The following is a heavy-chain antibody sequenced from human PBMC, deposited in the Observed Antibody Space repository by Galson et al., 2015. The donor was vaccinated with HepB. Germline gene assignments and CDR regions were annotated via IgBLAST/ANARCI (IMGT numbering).Heavy chain of an antibody. CDR1: GGSISGYY. CDR2: VYYSGTT. J-gene: IGHJ3*01. D-gene: IGHD2-2*02. V-gene: IGHV4-59*08. CDR3: ARHHCPTTHCYNLFDV. Sequence: QVQLQESGPGLVKPSETLSLTCTVSGGSISGYYWSWIRQPPGKGLEWIGYVYYSGTTHYNPSVTSRVTISVDTSRSQFSLKLTSVTAADTAVYYCARHHCPTTHCYNLFDVWGQGTMVTVSS.